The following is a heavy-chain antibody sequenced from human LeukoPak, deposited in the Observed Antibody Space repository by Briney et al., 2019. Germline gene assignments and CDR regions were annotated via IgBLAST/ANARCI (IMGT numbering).Heavy chain of an antibody. CDR2: ISSSSSYI. Sequence: GGALRLSCAASGFTFSSYSMNWVRQAPGKGVERGSSISSSSSYIYYADSVKGRFTISRDNAKNSLYLQMNSLRAEDTAVYYCAKNHERGRYDSFDMWTQGSWVTVSS. CDR3: AKNHERGRYDSFDM. CDR1: GFTFSSYS. D-gene: IGHD3-16*02. J-gene: IGHJ3*02. V-gene: IGHV3-21*04.